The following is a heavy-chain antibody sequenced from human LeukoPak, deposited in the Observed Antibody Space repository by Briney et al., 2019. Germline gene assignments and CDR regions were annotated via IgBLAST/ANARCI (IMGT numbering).Heavy chain of an antibody. J-gene: IGHJ4*02. CDR3: ASSIRIAAAGAIPGFDY. CDR1: GYSFTSYW. Sequence: GESLKISCKGFGYSFTSYWIGWVRQMPGKGLEWMGIIYPGDSDTRYSPSFQGQVTISVDKSISTAYLHWNSLKASDTAIYYCASSIRIAAAGAIPGFDYWGQGTLVTVSS. CDR2: IYPGDSDT. V-gene: IGHV5-51*01. D-gene: IGHD6-13*01.